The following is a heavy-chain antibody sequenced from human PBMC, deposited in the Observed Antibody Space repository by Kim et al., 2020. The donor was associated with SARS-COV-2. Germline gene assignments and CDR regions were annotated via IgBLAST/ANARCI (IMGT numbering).Heavy chain of an antibody. D-gene: IGHD2-21*01. V-gene: IGHV3-30*01. Sequence: KEYADSGKCRFTIPRDKSKNTLYLQMDSLGAEDTAVYYCASGIVSYHGMAVWGQGTTVTVSS. J-gene: IGHJ6*02. CDR2: K. CDR3: ASGIVSYHGMAV.